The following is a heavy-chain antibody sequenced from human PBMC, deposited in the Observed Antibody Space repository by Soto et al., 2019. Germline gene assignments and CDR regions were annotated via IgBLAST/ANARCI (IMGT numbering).Heavy chain of an antibody. CDR3: ARDMVATGIRAFAI. J-gene: IGHJ3*02. V-gene: IGHV3-21*01. Sequence: GGSLRLSCAASGFTFSSYSMNWVRQAPGKGLEWVSSISSSSSYIYYADSVKGRFTISRDNAKNSLYLQMNSLRAEDTAVYYWARDMVATGIRAFAIWGQGKMVTVSS. D-gene: IGHD5-12*01. CDR1: GFTFSSYS. CDR2: ISSSSSYI.